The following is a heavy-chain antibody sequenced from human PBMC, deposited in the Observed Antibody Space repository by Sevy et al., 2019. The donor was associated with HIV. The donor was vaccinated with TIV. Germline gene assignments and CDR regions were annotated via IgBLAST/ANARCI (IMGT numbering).Heavy chain of an antibody. J-gene: IGHJ4*02. CDR3: AKDHGSTVTTPFDY. CDR2: IYAGGST. D-gene: IGHD4-4*01. V-gene: IGHV3-53*01. CDR1: GLSVSRNY. Sequence: GGSLRLSCAASGLSVSRNYLSWVRQAPGKGLEWVSVIYAGGSTYYADSVKGRFTISRDNSKNTLYLQMNSLRAEDTAVYYCAKDHGSTVTTPFDYWGQGTLVTVSS.